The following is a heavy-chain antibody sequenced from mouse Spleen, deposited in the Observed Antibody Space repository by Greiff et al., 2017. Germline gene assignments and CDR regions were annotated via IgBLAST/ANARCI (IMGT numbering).Heavy chain of an antibody. CDR1: GFTLSSYA. V-gene: IGHV5-4*01. CDR3: ARDLYYFDY. CDR2: ISDGGSYT. Sequence: EVQLVESGGGLVKPGGSLKLSCAASGFTLSSYAMSWVRQTPEKRLEWVATISDGGSYTYYPDNVKGRFTISRDNAKNNLYLQMSHLKSEDTAMYYCARDLYYFDYWGQGTTLTVSS. D-gene: IGHD6-2*01. J-gene: IGHJ2*01.